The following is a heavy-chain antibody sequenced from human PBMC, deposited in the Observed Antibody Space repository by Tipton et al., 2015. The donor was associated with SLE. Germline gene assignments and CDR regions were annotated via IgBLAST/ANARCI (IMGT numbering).Heavy chain of an antibody. D-gene: IGHD4-17*01. CDR3: AGSTATVPPFYFGS. CDR1: GGSISSYY. J-gene: IGHJ4*01. V-gene: IGHV4-59*01. Sequence: TLSLTCTVSGGSISSYYWSWIRQPPGKGLERIGDIYYSGSTNYNPTLKSRVTISVDTSKNQFSLKLSSVTAAGTAVYYCAGSTATVPPFYFGSCGHGTLVTVSS. CDR2: IYYSGST.